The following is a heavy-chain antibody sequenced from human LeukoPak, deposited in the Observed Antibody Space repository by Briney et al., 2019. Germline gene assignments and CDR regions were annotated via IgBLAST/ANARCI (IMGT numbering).Heavy chain of an antibody. V-gene: IGHV1-69*04. CDR3: ARGVSGYDRNWFDP. J-gene: IGHJ5*02. Sequence: GASVKVSCKASGGTFSSYAISWVRQAPGQGLEWMGRIIPILGIANYAQKFQGRVTITADKSTSTAYMELSSLRSEDTAVYYCARGVSGYDRNWFDPWGQGTLVTVSS. D-gene: IGHD5-12*01. CDR1: GGTFSSYA. CDR2: IIPILGIA.